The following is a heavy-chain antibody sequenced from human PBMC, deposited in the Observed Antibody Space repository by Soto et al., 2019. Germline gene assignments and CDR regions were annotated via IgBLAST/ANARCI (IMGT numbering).Heavy chain of an antibody. D-gene: IGHD3-3*01. CDR1: GGSFSGYY. CDR3: AREPFLPKARNDY. Sequence: PSETLSLTCAVYGGSFSGYYWSWIRQPPGKGLEWIGEINHSGSTNYNPSLKSRLIMSIDTSKNQFSLRLTSVTAADSAVYYCAREPFLPKARNDYWGQGALVTVSS. J-gene: IGHJ4*02. V-gene: IGHV4-34*01. CDR2: INHSGST.